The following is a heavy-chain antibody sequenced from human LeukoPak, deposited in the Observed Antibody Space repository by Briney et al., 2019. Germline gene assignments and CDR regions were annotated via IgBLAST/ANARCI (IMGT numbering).Heavy chain of an antibody. J-gene: IGHJ4*02. V-gene: IGHV1-2*02. CDR3: AKTITMIVPMFDY. Sequence: ASVKVSCKASRYTFTGYYMHWVRQAPGQGLEWMGWINPNSGGTNYAQKFQGRVTMTRDTSISTAYMELSRLRSDDTAVYYCAKTITMIVPMFDYWGQGTLVTVSS. CDR2: INPNSGGT. D-gene: IGHD3-22*01. CDR1: RYTFTGYY.